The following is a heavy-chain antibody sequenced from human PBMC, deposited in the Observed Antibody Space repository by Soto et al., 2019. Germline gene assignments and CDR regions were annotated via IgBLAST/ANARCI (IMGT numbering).Heavy chain of an antibody. D-gene: IGHD2-21*02. Sequence: GGSLRLSCAGSGFTFSDYYIAWVRQAPGKELEWVGRSRDKGNSYSTDYAASVKGRFTVSRDASKNSLYLQMNSLKTEDTALYYCTRSSPGTASSDYRGQGTLVTGSS. CDR2: SRDKGNSYST. V-gene: IGHV3-72*01. CDR1: GFTFSDYY. J-gene: IGHJ4*02. CDR3: TRSSPGTASSDY.